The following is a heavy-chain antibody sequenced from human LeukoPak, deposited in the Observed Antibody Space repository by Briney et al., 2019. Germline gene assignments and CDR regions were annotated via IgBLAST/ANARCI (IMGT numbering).Heavy chain of an antibody. V-gene: IGHV1-69*13. CDR3: AIPTPGYCSSTSCGGKGDRHAFDI. CDR1: GGTFSSYA. CDR2: IIPIFGTA. Sequence: SVKVSCKASGGTFSSYAISWVRQAPGQGLEWMGGIIPIFGTANYAQKFQGRVTITADESTSTAYMELSSLRSEDTAVYYCAIPTPGYCSSTSCGGKGDRHAFDIWGQGTMVTVSS. D-gene: IGHD2-2*01. J-gene: IGHJ3*02.